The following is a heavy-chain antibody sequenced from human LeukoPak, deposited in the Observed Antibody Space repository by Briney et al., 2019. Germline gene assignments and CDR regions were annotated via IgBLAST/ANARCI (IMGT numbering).Heavy chain of an antibody. CDR1: GFTFSSYG. Sequence: PGGSLRLSCAASGFTFSSYGMHWVRQAPGKGLEWVAVIWYDGSNKYYADSVKGRFTISRDNSKNTLYLQMNSLRAKDTAVYYCARDKLIYGDRSRGAGMLGYYGMDVWGQGTTVTVSS. J-gene: IGHJ6*02. CDR3: ARDKLIYGDRSRGAGMLGYYGMDV. CDR2: IWYDGSNK. V-gene: IGHV3-33*01. D-gene: IGHD4-17*01.